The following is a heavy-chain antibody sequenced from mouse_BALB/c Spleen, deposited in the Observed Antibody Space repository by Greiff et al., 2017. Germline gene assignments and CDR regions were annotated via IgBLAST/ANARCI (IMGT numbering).Heavy chain of an antibody. D-gene: IGHD1-2*01. J-gene: IGHJ3*01. V-gene: IGHV5-17*02. Sequence: EVMLVESGGGLVQPGGSRKLSCAASGFTFSSFGMHWVRQAPEKGLEWVAYISSGSSTIYYADTVKGRFTISRDNPKNTLFLQMTSLRSEDTAMYYCARSEIYYGYVAYWGQGTLVTVAA. CDR2: ISSGSSTI. CDR1: GFTFSSFG. CDR3: ARSEIYYGYVAY.